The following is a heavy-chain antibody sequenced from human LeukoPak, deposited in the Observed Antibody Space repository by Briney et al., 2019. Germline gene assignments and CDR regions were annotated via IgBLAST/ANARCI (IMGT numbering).Heavy chain of an antibody. CDR1: GISFSDYV. Sequence: AGSLRLSCVASGISFSDYVMTWVRQAPGKGLEWVSAIRNRDGSSTDYADSLKGRFTISRDNSRNTVYLQMNSVRAEDTALYYWTTRVGGTPDYWGLGTLVTVSS. CDR3: TTRVGGTPDY. J-gene: IGHJ4*02. D-gene: IGHD1-26*01. CDR2: IRNRDGSST. V-gene: IGHV3-23*05.